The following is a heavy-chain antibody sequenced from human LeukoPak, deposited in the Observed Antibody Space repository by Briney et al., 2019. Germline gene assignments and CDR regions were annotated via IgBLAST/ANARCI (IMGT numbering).Heavy chain of an antibody. Sequence: GGSLRLSCAASGFTFSSYSMNWVRQAPGKGLEWVSSISSSSSYIYYADSVKGRFTISRDNSKNTLYLQMNSLRAEDTAVYYCAKDGDDSIEHWGQGTLVTVSS. D-gene: IGHD3-22*01. CDR2: ISSSSSYI. J-gene: IGHJ4*02. CDR1: GFTFSSYS. V-gene: IGHV3-21*01. CDR3: AKDGDDSIEH.